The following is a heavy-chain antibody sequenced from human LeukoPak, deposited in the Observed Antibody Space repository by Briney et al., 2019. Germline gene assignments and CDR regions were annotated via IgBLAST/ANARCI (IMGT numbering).Heavy chain of an antibody. CDR2: INPNSGGT. Sequence: GASVKVSCKASGYTFTGYYMHWVRQAPGQGLEWMGWINPNSGGTNYAQKFQGRVTTTRDTSISTAYMELSRLRSDDTAVYYCARAVAVAVPGPDYWGQGTLVTVSS. J-gene: IGHJ4*02. CDR1: GYTFTGYY. V-gene: IGHV1-2*02. CDR3: ARAVAVAVPGPDY. D-gene: IGHD6-19*01.